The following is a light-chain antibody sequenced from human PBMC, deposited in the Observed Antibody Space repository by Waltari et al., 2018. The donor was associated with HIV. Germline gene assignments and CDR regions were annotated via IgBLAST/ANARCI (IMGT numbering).Light chain of an antibody. CDR2: WAS. J-gene: IGKJ2*01. CDR3: QQFYRTPYT. Sequence: DIVMTQSPESLAVSLGERATINCKSSQTIFYKSNKKNYLAWYQRKPGQSPKLLVSWASNREFGVPDRFSGSGSGTDFTLTISSLQAEDVAVYYCQQFYRTPYTFGQGTRLEFK. CDR1: QTIFYKSNKKNY. V-gene: IGKV4-1*01.